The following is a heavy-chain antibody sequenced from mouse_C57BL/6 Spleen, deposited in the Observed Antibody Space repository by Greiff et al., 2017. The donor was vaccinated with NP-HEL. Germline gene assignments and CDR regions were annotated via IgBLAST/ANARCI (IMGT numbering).Heavy chain of an antibody. D-gene: IGHD2-14*01. Sequence: VQLQQSGPELVKPGASVKISCKASGYAFSSSWMNWVKQRPGKGLEWIGRIYPGDGDTNYNGKFKGKATLTADKSSSTAYRQLSSLTSEDSAVYFCAEGVRAMDYWGQGTSVTVSS. CDR3: AEGVRAMDY. J-gene: IGHJ4*01. CDR2: IYPGDGDT. V-gene: IGHV1-82*01. CDR1: GYAFSSSW.